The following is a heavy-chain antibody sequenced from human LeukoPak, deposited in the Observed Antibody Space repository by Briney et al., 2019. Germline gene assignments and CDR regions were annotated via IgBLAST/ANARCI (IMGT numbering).Heavy chain of an antibody. CDR1: GFTFSSYE. V-gene: IGHV3-48*03. J-gene: IGHJ6*04. D-gene: IGHD3-10*02. CDR3: AELGITMIGGV. CDR2: ISSSGSTI. Sequence: GGSLRLSCAASGFTFSSYEMNWVRQAPGKGREWGSYISSSGSTIYYADSVKGRFTISRDNAKNSLYLQMNSLRAEDTAVYYCAELGITMIGGVWGKGTTVTISS.